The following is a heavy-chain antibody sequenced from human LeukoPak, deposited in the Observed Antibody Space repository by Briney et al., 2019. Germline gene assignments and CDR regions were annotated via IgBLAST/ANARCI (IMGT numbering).Heavy chain of an antibody. Sequence: TGGSLSLSCAASGFTFSNYGMTWVRQAPGKGLEWVSVFSAETGNTYYAHSVKGRFTISRDNSKNTLYLQITSLRAEDTAVYYCAKARRLGSDWDKDAFDIWGQGTMVTVSS. D-gene: IGHD6-19*01. CDR3: AKARRLGSDWDKDAFDI. CDR1: GFTFSNYG. J-gene: IGHJ3*02. CDR2: FSAETGNT. V-gene: IGHV3-23*01.